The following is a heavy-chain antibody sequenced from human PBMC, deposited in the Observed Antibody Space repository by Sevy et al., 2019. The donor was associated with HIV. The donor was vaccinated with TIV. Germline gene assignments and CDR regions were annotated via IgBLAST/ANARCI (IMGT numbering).Heavy chain of an antibody. V-gene: IGHV3-7*01. CDR1: GFTFSSYW. D-gene: IGHD3-3*01. CDR2: IKQDGSEK. J-gene: IGHJ4*02. CDR3: AREYEYDFWSVYGTYFDY. Sequence: GGSLRLSCAASGFTFSSYWMSWVRQAPGKGLEWVANIKQDGSEKYYVDSVKGRFTISRDNAKNSLYLQMNSLRAEDTAVYYCAREYEYDFWSVYGTYFDYWGQGTLVTVSS.